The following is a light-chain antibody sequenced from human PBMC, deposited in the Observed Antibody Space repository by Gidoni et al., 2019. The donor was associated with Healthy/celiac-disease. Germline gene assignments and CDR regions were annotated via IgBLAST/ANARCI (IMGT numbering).Light chain of an antibody. CDR3: AAWDDSLNACYV. V-gene: IGLV1-44*01. CDR1: SSHIGSNT. J-gene: IGLJ1*01. Sequence: QSVLTQPPSASGTPGQRVTISCSGRSSHIGSNTVNWYQQHPGTAPKRLIYSNNQRPSGVPDRFSGSKSGTSASLAISGLQSEDEADYYCAAWDDSLNACYVFGTGTKVTVL. CDR2: SNN.